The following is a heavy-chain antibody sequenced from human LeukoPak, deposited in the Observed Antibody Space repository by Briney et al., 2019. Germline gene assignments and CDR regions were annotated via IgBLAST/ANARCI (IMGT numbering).Heavy chain of an antibody. D-gene: IGHD3-16*02. CDR2: IYYSGST. CDR1: GGSISSSSYY. J-gene: IGHJ3*02. V-gene: IGHV4-39*01. CDR3: ARLTTDYVWGSYRSGDDAFVI. Sequence: SETLSLTCTVSGGSISSSSYYWGWIRQPPGKGLEWIGSIYYSGSTYYNPSLKSRVTISVDTSKNQFSLKLSSVTAADTAVYYCARLTTDYVWGSYRSGDDAFVIWGQGTMVTVSS.